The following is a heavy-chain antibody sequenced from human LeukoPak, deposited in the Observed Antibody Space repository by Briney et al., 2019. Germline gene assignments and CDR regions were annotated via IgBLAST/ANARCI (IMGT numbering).Heavy chain of an antibody. J-gene: IGHJ6*02. CDR1: GFTFSSYG. CDR3: AKDRRLAAGYYYYGMDV. Sequence: PGRSLRLSCAASGFTFSSYGMHWVRQAPGKGLEWVAVISYDGSNKYYADSVKGRFTISRDNSKNTLYLQMNSLRAEDTAVYYCAKDRRLAAGYYYYGMDVWGQGTTVTVSS. D-gene: IGHD6-13*01. V-gene: IGHV3-30*18. CDR2: ISYDGSNK.